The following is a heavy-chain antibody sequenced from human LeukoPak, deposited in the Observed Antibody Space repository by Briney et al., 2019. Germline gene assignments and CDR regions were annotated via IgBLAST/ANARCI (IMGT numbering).Heavy chain of an antibody. D-gene: IGHD3-3*01. Sequence: GGSLRLSCAASGFTFSSYSMNWVRQAPXXXXEWVSYISSSSSTIYYADSVKGRFTISRDNAKNPLYLQMNSLRAEDTAVYYCASLTIRFSGVSNWFDPWGQGTLVTVSS. J-gene: IGHJ5*02. CDR2: ISSSSSTI. CDR3: ASLTIRFSGVSNWFDP. CDR1: GFTFSSYS. V-gene: IGHV3-48*01.